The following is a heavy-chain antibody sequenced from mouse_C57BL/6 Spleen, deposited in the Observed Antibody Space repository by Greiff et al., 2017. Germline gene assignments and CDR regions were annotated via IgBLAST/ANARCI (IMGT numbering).Heavy chain of an antibody. CDR2: INPNNGGT. J-gene: IGHJ3*01. D-gene: IGHD2-4*01. CDR3: ARGIYYDYDGWFAY. Sequence: VQLKESGPELVKPGASVKMSCKASGYTFTDYNMHWVKQSHGKSLEWIGYINPNNGGTSYNQKFKGKATLTVNKSSSTAYMELRSLTSEDSAVYYCARGIYYDYDGWFAYWGQGTLVTVSA. CDR1: GYTFTDYN. V-gene: IGHV1-22*01.